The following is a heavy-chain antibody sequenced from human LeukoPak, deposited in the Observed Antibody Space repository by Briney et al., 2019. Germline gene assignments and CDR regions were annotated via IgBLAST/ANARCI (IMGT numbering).Heavy chain of an antibody. CDR2: INAGNGNT. V-gene: IGHV1-3*01. CDR3: AADSSGWFGHNLSN. CDR1: GYTFTSYA. Sequence: WASVKVSCKASGYTFTSYAMHWVRQAPGQRLEWMGWINAGNGNTKYSQKFQGRVTITRDTSASTAYMELSSLRSEDTAVYYCAADSSGWFGHNLSNWGQGTLVTVSS. D-gene: IGHD6-19*01. J-gene: IGHJ4*02.